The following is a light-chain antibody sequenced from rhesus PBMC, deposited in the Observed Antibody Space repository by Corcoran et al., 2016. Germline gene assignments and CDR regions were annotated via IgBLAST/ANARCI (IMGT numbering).Light chain of an antibody. Sequence: ETVVTQSPATLSLSPGERATLSCRASQSVGSYLAWYQQKPGQAPRRLIYGASSRATGIPDRCSGSGSGTDFTLTISSLEPEDVGVYYCQQSSNLFTFGPGTRLDIK. CDR2: GAS. CDR1: QSVGSY. V-gene: IGKV3-24*04. CDR3: QQSSNLFT. J-gene: IGKJ3*01.